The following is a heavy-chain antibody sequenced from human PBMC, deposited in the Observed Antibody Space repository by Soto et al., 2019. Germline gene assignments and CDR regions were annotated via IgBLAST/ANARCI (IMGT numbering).Heavy chain of an antibody. V-gene: IGHV3-30-3*01. J-gene: IGHJ6*02. CDR3: ARGGYGYGLLAYYYGMDV. CDR1: GFTFSSYA. D-gene: IGHD5-18*01. CDR2: ISYDGSNK. Sequence: GGSLRLSCAASGFTFSSYAMHWVRQAPGKGLEWVAVISYDGSNKYYADSVKGRFTISRDNSKNTLYLQMNSLRAEDTAVYYCARGGYGYGLLAYYYGMDVWGQGTTVTVSS.